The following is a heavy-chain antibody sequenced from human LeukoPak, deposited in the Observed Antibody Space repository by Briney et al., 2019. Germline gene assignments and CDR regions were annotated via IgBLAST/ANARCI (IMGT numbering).Heavy chain of an antibody. CDR3: AKDLGLLWFGELYTDFDY. D-gene: IGHD3-10*01. CDR2: ISGSGGST. V-gene: IGHV3-23*01. CDR1: GFTFSSYA. Sequence: PGGSLRLSCAASGFTFSSYAMGWVRQAPGKGLEWVSAISGSGGSTYYADSVKGRFTISRDNSKNTLYLQMNSLRAEDTAVYYCAKDLGLLWFGELYTDFDYWGQGTLVTVSS. J-gene: IGHJ4*02.